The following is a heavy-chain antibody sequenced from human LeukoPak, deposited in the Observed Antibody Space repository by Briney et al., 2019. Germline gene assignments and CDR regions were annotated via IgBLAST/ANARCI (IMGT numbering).Heavy chain of an antibody. J-gene: IGHJ5*02. CDR3: ARGIMVRGVIITSRWFDP. Sequence: SETLSLTCTVSGGSISSYYWSWIRQPPGKGREWVGYIYYSGSTNYNPSLKSRVTISVDTSKNQFSLKLSSVTAADTAVYYCARGIMVRGVIITSRWFDPWGQGTLVTVSS. V-gene: IGHV4-59*01. CDR1: GGSISSYY. D-gene: IGHD3-10*01. CDR2: IYYSGST.